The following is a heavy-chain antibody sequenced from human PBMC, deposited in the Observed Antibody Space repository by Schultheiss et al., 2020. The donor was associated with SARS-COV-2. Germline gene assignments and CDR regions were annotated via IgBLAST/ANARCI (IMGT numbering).Heavy chain of an antibody. V-gene: IGHV1-46*01. D-gene: IGHD6-13*01. J-gene: IGHJ6*02. CDR1: GYTFTSYY. CDR2: INPSGGT. Sequence: GESLKISCKASGYTFTSYYMHWVRQAPGQGLEWMGIINPSGGTNYAQKFQGRVTMTRDMSTSTAYMELSSLRSEDTAVYYCAAGVSIAAAVPYYYGMDVWGQGTTVTVSS. CDR3: AAGVSIAAAVPYYYGMDV.